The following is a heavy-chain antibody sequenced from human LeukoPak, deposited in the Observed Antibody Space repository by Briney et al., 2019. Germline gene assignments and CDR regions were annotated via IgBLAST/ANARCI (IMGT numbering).Heavy chain of an antibody. D-gene: IGHD4-11*01. CDR3: ASSTVTTAYGRGY. V-gene: IGHV1-69*02. Sequence: SVKVSCKASGGTFSSYTISWVRQAPGQGLEWMGRIIPILGIANYAQKFKGRVTITADKSTSTAYMELSSLRSEDTAVYYCASSTVTTAYGRGYWGQGTLVTVSS. J-gene: IGHJ4*02. CDR2: IIPILGIA. CDR1: GGTFSSYT.